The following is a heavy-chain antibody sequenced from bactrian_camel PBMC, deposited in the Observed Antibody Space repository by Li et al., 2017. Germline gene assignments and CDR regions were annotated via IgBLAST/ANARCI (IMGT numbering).Heavy chain of an antibody. CDR2: IATGSGNT. V-gene: IGHV3S40*01. CDR1: GHTYSSNC. CDR3: AALRPGGWAAEECLTGTSALRDFSN. J-gene: IGHJ4*01. Sequence: VQLVESGGGSVQPGGSLRLSCGASGHTYSSNCMAWFRQAPGKEREGVARIATGSGNTYYADSVKGRFTISQDNAKNTVYLQMNSLKPDDTSMYYCAALRPGGWAAEECLTGTSALRDFSNWGQGTQVTVS. D-gene: IGHD8*01.